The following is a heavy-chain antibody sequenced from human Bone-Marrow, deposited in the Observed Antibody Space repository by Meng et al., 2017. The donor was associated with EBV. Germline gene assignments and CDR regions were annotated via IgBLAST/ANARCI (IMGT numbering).Heavy chain of an antibody. CDR1: AGSVSSGSYY. CDR3: AREGSPFYYDSSGYDL. CDR2: IYYSGST. Sequence: QVHLAELRPGLLKASETLSSTCIVSAGSVSSGSYYWSWIRRPPGKGLQWIGYIYYSGSTNYNPSHKSRATITMDTSENQFSLKLSSLTAADTAVYYCAREGSPFYYDSSGYDLWGQGTLVTVSS. V-gene: IGHV4-61*01. D-gene: IGHD3-22*01. J-gene: IGHJ4*02.